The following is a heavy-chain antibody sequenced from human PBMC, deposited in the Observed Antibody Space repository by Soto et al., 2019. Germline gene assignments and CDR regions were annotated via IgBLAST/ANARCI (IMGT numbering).Heavy chain of an antibody. D-gene: IGHD3-3*01. CDR2: VYHTGTT. J-gene: IGHJ5*01. CDR1: GDSISSINW. Sequence: QVRLQESGPGLVKPSGTLSLTCDVSGDSISSINWWILVRQPPGKGLQWIGEVYHTGTTNYNTSLISRVPISVDKSLNHFSLTVPSGTAADTAVYFWAISSGFFGISLLDTWGQGALVTVSS. CDR3: AISSGFFGISLLDT. V-gene: IGHV4-4*02.